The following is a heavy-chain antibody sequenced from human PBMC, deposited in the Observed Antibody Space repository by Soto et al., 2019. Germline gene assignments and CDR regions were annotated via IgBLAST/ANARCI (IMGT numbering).Heavy chain of an antibody. CDR2: INAGNGNT. V-gene: IGHV1-3*01. CDR3: ARSIVVVTSFDY. J-gene: IGHJ4*02. CDR1: GYTFTSYA. Sequence: QVQLVQSGAEVKKPGASVKVSCKASGYTFTSYAMHWVRQAPGQRLEWMGWINAGNGNTKYSQKFQGRVTITRDTPASTAYMELSSLRSEDTAVYCCARSIVVVTSFDYWGQGTLVTVSS. D-gene: IGHD3-22*01.